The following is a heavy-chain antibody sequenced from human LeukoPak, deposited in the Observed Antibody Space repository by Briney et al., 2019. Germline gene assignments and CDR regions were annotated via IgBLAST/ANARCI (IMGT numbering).Heavy chain of an antibody. V-gene: IGHV1-2*02. CDR1: GYRFTGYY. CDR2: MNPKSGAT. D-gene: IGHD6-19*01. J-gene: IGHJ3*02. CDR3: ARVIAVEDAFDI. Sequence: ASVTVSCKTSGYRFTGYYLHWVRQAPGQGLEWMGWMNPKSGATDYARKFQGRVTMTRDTSISTAYMELTRLRSDDTAVYYCARVIAVEDAFDIWGQGTMVTVSS.